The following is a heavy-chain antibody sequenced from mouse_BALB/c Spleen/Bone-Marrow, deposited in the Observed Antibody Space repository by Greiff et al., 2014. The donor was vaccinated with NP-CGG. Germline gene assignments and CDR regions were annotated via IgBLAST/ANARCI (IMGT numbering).Heavy chain of an antibody. CDR2: IYPGNSDS. J-gene: IGHJ3*01. V-gene: IGHV1-5*01. CDR3: TRRGSSAFPY. CDR1: GYSFSTYW. Sequence: EVQLQQSVTVLSRPGASVKMSCKASGYSFSTYWMHWVKQRPEQGLEWIGAIYPGNSDSSYNQKFEGKAKLTAVTSASTAYMELISLTHEDSAVYYCTRRGSSAFPYWGQGTLVTVSA. D-gene: IGHD1-1*01.